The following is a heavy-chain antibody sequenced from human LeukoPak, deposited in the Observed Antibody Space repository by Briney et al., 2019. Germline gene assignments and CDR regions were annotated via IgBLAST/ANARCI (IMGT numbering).Heavy chain of an antibody. Sequence: GGSLRLSCAASGFTFSSYSMNWVRQAPGKGLEWVSSISSGSSYIYYADSVKGRFTISRDNAKNSLYLQMNSLRAEDTAVYYCARGVMPQLPGWFDPWGQGTLVTVSS. J-gene: IGHJ5*02. CDR2: ISSGSSYI. V-gene: IGHV3-21*01. CDR3: ARGVMPQLPGWFDP. CDR1: GFTFSSYS. D-gene: IGHD2-2*01.